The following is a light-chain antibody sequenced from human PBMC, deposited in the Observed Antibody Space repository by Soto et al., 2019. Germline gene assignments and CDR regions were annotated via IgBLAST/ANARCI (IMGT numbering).Light chain of an antibody. CDR2: GAS. Sequence: EIVLTQSPGTLSLSPEQRATLSCRASQSVSTNSLAWYQQRPGQAPRPLIYGASSRATGTPDRFSGSGSGTDFTLIISRLEPEDFAVYYCQQYGSSVLTFGGGTKVDI. V-gene: IGKV3-20*01. CDR3: QQYGSSVLT. CDR1: QSVSTNS. J-gene: IGKJ4*01.